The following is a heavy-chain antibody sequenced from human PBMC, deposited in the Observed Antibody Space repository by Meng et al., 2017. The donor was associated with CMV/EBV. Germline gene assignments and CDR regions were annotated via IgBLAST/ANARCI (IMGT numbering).Heavy chain of an antibody. V-gene: IGHV3-20*04. D-gene: IGHD6-6*01. CDR3: ARGGIAARRGMDV. Sequence: GESLKISCAASGFTFDDYGMSWVRQAPGKGLEWVSGINWNGGSTGYADSAKGRFTISRDNAKNSLYLQMNSLRAEDTALYYCARGGIAARRGMDVWGQGTTVTVSS. CDR2: INWNGGST. J-gene: IGHJ6*02. CDR1: GFTFDDYG.